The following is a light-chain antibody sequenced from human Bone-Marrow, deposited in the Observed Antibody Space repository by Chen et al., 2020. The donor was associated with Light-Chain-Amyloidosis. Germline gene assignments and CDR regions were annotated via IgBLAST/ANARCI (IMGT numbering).Light chain of an antibody. CDR2: KAS. V-gene: IGKV1-5*03. J-gene: IGKJ1*01. CDR1: QSISYW. CDR3: QQYKSYSWT. Sequence: DIQMTQSPATLSAVVGDRVTISCRASQSISYWLAWYQQKPGKAPNLLIYKASSLQSGVPSRFSGSGSGTEFTLTISSLQPDDSATYYCQQYKSYSWTLGQGTKVEI.